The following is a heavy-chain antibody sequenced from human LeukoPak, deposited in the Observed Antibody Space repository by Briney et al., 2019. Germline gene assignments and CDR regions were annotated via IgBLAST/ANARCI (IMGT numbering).Heavy chain of an antibody. Sequence: GGFLRLSCAASGFTSSSYAMHWVRQAPGKGLEWVAVISYDGSNKYYADSVKGRFTISRDNSKNTLYLQMNSLRAEDTALYYCARARYDFWSGYYPSDYWGQGTLVTVSS. D-gene: IGHD3-3*01. CDR1: GFTSSSYA. CDR2: ISYDGSNK. CDR3: ARARYDFWSGYYPSDY. V-gene: IGHV3-30-3*01. J-gene: IGHJ4*02.